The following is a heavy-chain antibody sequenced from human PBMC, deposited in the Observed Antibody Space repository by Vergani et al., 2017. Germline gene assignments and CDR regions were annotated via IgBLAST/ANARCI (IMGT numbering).Heavy chain of an antibody. CDR2: ISSSSSYI. Sequence: EVQLVESGGGLVKPGGSLRLSCAASGFTFSSYSMNWVRQAPGKGLEWVSSISSSSSYIYYADSVNGRFTISRDNAKNSLYLQMNSLRAEDTAVYYCARGDVVVVAATPPYYYYGMDVWGQGTTVTVSS. CDR3: ARGDVVVVAATPPYYYYGMDV. J-gene: IGHJ6*02. CDR1: GFTFSSYS. V-gene: IGHV3-21*01. D-gene: IGHD2-15*01.